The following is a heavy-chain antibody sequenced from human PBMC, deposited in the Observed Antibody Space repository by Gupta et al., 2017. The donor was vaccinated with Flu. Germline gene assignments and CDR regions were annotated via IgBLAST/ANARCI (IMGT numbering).Heavy chain of an antibody. Sequence: VQLVQSGAEVKKPGSPVQVSCKASGVNFSSYVINWVRQAPGQGLVWLVGIIPVLRPTTYAQKFKGRVTITPDRSTSTASMELGTLTSKDTAGYYGARKCWGHCSGGTCYSFDYWGQGTLVTVSS. CDR2: IIPVLRPT. D-gene: IGHD2-15*01. J-gene: IGHJ4*02. CDR3: ARKCWGHCSGGTCYSFDY. CDR1: GVNFSSYV. V-gene: IGHV1-69*06.